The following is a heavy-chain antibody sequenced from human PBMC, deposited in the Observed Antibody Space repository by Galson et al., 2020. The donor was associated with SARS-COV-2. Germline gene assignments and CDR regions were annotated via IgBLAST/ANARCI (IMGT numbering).Heavy chain of an antibody. Sequence: GESLKISCAASGFTFSSYAMHWVRQAPGKGLEWVAVISYDGSNKYYADSVKGRFTISRDNSKNTLYLQMNSLRAEDTAVYYCARGMTVIITRFDYWGQGTLVTVSS. D-gene: IGHD4-17*01. CDR2: ISYDGSNK. CDR3: ARGMTVIITRFDY. V-gene: IGHV3-30-3*01. CDR1: GFTFSSYA. J-gene: IGHJ4*02.